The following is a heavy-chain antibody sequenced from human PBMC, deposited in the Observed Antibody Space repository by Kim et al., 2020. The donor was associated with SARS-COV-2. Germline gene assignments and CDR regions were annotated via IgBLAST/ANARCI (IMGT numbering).Heavy chain of an antibody. D-gene: IGHD6-19*01. CDR1: GDSISSSSYY. V-gene: IGHV4-39*07. Sequence: SETLSLTCTVSGDSISSSSYYWGWIRQPPGKGLEWIGSIYYSGSTYYNPSLKSRVSISVDTSKNQFSLKLSSVTAADTAVYYCASQQWLWYFDYWGQGTLVTVSS. J-gene: IGHJ4*02. CDR3: ASQQWLWYFDY. CDR2: IYYSGST.